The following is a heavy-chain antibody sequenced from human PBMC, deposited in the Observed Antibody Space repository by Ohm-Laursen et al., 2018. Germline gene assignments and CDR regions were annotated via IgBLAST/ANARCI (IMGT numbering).Heavy chain of an antibody. CDR2: ISWNSGSI. J-gene: IGHJ5*02. Sequence: SSLRLSCSASGFTFDDYAMHWVRQAPGKGLEWVSGISWNSGSIGYADSVKGRFTISRDNAKNSLYLQINSLRVEDTAVYYCGRGPRGINGGKSDRWGQGTLATVSS. CDR1: GFTFDDYA. V-gene: IGHV3-9*01. CDR3: GRGPRGINGGKSDR. D-gene: IGHD7-27*01.